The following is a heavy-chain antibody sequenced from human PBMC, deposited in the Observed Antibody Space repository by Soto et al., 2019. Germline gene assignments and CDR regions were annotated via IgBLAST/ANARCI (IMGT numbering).Heavy chain of an antibody. D-gene: IGHD3-10*01. Sequence: EVQLVESGGSLVKPGGSLRLSCAASGFTFSSHAMNWVRQAPGKGLEWISSIDSSSSFIYYADSVKGRFTISRANANTSVFMHMSSLSADDPAVYYCAREPLYVGEIGYFDEWCQGDLVSVSS. V-gene: IGHV3-21*06. CDR1: GFTFSSHA. CDR2: IDSSSSFI. J-gene: IGHJ4*02. CDR3: AREPLYVGEIGYFDE.